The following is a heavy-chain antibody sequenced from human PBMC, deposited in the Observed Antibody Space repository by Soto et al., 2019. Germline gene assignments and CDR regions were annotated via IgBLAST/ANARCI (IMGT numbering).Heavy chain of an antibody. CDR2: ISAYNGNT. D-gene: IGHD1-26*01. J-gene: IGHJ6*02. V-gene: IGHV1-18*01. Sequence: GASVKVSSKASGYAFKSYGICWVRHEPGQGLEWMGWISAYNGNTNYAQKLQGRVTMTTDTSTSTAYMELRSLRSDDTAVYYFARSRSYYSHYYYYGMDVWGQGTTVTVSS. CDR1: GYAFKSYG. CDR3: ARSRSYYSHYYYYGMDV.